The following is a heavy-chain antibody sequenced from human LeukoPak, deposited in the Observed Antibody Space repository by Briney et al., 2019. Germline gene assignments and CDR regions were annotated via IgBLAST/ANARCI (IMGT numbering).Heavy chain of an antibody. J-gene: IGHJ4*02. CDR3: ARDPSYCGGDCYSDY. Sequence: GGSLRLSCAASGFTFSSYSMNWVRQAPGKGLEWVSSISSSSSYIYYADSVKGRFTISRDNAKNSLYLQVNSLGADDTAVYYCARDPSYCGGDCYSDYWGQGTLVTVSS. CDR1: GFTFSSYS. D-gene: IGHD2-21*02. CDR2: ISSSSSYI. V-gene: IGHV3-21*01.